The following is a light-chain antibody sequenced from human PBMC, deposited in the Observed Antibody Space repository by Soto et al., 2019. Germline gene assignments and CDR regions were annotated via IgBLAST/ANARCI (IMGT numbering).Light chain of an antibody. J-gene: IGKJ1*01. Sequence: IVLTQSPGTLSLSPGERANLSCRASQSVSSRYLAWYQQKPGQAPRLLIYGASSSATCIPDRFSGSGSGTYFTITISRLEPEDFAVYYWQQYSSSPTFGQGTKVEIK. CDR2: GAS. CDR1: QSVSSRY. CDR3: QQYSSSPT. V-gene: IGKV3-20*01.